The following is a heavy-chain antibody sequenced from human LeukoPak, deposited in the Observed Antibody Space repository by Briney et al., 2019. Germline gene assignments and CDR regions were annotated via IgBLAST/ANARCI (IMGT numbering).Heavy chain of an antibody. CDR3: ARYSSGWYFYFDY. V-gene: IGHV3-66*01. CDR1: GFTVSSNN. CDR2: IYSGGST. J-gene: IGHJ4*01. Sequence: GGSRRLSCAASGFTVSSNNMSWVRQAPGKGLEWVSVIYSGGSTYYADSVKGRFTISRDNSKNTLYLQMNSLRAEDTAVYYCARYSSGWYFYFDYWGQGTLVTVSS. D-gene: IGHD6-19*01.